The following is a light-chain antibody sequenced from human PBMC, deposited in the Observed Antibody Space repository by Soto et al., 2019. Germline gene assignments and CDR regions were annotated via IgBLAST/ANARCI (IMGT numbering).Light chain of an antibody. CDR1: QSVSSN. CDR2: GAS. J-gene: IGKJ1*01. Sequence: EIVMTQSPATLSVSPGERATLSCRASQSVSSNLAWYQQKPGQAPRLLIYGASTRATGIRARFSGSGSGAEFTLINSILQSEDFPVYYNQQYSNSPRTFGQGTKVQIE. V-gene: IGKV3-15*01. CDR3: QQYSNSPRT.